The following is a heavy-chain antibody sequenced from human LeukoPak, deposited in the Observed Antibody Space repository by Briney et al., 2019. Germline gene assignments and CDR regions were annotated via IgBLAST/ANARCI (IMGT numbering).Heavy chain of an antibody. Sequence: SETLSLTCTVSGDSINNIIYYWGWIRQPPGKGRAWFGTISYSGTTEYNPSLKSRVTISVDTSKNQFSLKLSSVTAADTAVYYCARHSEDYGGNSLAFDIWGQGTMVTVSS. V-gene: IGHV4-39*01. CDR3: ARHSEDYGGNSLAFDI. CDR2: ISYSGTT. J-gene: IGHJ3*02. CDR1: GDSINNIIYY. D-gene: IGHD4-23*01.